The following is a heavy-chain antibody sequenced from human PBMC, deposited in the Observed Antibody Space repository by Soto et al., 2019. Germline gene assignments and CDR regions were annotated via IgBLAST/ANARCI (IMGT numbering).Heavy chain of an antibody. D-gene: IGHD3-3*01. J-gene: IGHJ5*02. CDR3: ARELANYDFWSGYYTRWFDP. CDR2: INHSGST. CDR1: GGSFSGYY. Sequence: PSETLSLTCAVYGGSFSGYYWSWIRQPPGKGLEWIGEINHSGSTNYNPSLKSRVTISVDTSKNQFSLKLSSVTAADTAVYYCARELANYDFWSGYYTRWFDPWGQGTLVTVSS. V-gene: IGHV4-34*01.